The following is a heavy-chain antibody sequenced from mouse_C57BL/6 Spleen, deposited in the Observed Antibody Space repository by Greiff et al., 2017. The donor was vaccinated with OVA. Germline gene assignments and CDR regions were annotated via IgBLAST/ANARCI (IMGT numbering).Heavy chain of an antibody. J-gene: IGHJ1*03. V-gene: IGHV1-18*01. CDR1: GYTFTDYN. CDR2: INPKNGGT. CDR3: ARNSIYDWYFDV. Sequence: EVKLQQSGPELVKPGASVKIPCKASGYTFTDYNMDWVKQSHGKSLEWIGDINPKNGGTKYNQKFKGKATLTVDKSSTTSYMALRSLTSEDTAVYYCARNSIYDWYFDVWGTGTTVTVSS. D-gene: IGHD1-1*01.